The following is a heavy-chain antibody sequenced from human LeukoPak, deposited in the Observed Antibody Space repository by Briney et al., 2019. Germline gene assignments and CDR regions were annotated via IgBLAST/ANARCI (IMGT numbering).Heavy chain of an antibody. Sequence: GTLRLYCAGSAFSFSRYSMSWVRQAPGQGLEGVSSISPTGTHIYYADPVKGRFTISRDNAKNSLYLQMNSLRAEDAAVFCCAREGSRDILTGYYTYWGQGTLVTVSS. D-gene: IGHD3-9*01. CDR1: AFSFSRYS. CDR3: AREGSRDILTGYYTY. J-gene: IGHJ4*02. V-gene: IGHV3-21*01. CDR2: ISPTGTHI.